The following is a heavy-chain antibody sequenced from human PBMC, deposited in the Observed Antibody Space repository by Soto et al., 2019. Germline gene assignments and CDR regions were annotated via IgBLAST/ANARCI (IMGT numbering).Heavy chain of an antibody. D-gene: IGHD2-8*01. CDR1: GGSISSGGYY. V-gene: IGHV4-31*03. CDR2: IYYSGST. CDR3: ARLIGNSWLDS. Sequence: SETLSLTCTVSGGSISSGGYYWSWIRQHPGKGLEWIGYIYYSGSTYYNPSLKGRISINPDTSNNQFSLQLNSVSPDDTAVYYCARLIGNSWLDSWGQGTLVTVSS. J-gene: IGHJ5*01.